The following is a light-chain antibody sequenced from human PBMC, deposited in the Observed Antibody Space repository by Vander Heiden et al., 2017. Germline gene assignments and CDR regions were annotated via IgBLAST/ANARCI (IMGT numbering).Light chain of an antibody. Sequence: QSALTQPASVSGSPGQSITISCTGTSSDVGAYTYVSWYQQHPGKVPKVMIYDVTNRPSGVSDRFSGSKSGNTASLTISGLQAEDEADYYCSSYTRSFIRVFGGGTKVTVL. CDR3: SSYTRSFIRV. J-gene: IGLJ2*01. CDR1: SSDVGAYTY. V-gene: IGLV2-14*01. CDR2: DVT.